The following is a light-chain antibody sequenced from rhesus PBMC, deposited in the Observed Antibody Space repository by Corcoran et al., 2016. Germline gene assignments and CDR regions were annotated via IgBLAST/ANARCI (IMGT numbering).Light chain of an antibody. CDR1: QGITND. Sequence: DIQMTQSPSSLSASVGDRVTITCRASQGITNDLAWYQQKPGEAPRLLIYEASSLKSGIPSRFSGSGSWTDFTLTISRLQSGDFATYYCQHYYGAPYSFGHGTKVEI. CDR3: QHYYGAPYS. J-gene: IGKJ2*01. V-gene: IGKV1-21*01. CDR2: EAS.